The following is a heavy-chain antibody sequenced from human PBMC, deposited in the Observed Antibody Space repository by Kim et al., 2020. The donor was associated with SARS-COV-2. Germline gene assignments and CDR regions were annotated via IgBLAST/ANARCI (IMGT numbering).Heavy chain of an antibody. V-gene: IGHV3-74*01. J-gene: IGHJ3*02. CDR1: GLTLSKSW. CDR3: AMGTNFAFDI. CDR2: ISGDGTTK. Sequence: GGSLRLSCTASGLTLSKSWMDWIRQAPGKGLVWVSRISGDGTTKIYADSLKGRFTISRDNTKNTVYLQMDSLTIDDTAVYYCAMGTNFAFDIWGQGVTVTLSS. D-gene: IGHD7-27*01.